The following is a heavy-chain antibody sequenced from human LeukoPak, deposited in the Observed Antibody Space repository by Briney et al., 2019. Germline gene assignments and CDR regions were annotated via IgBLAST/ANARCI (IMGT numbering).Heavy chain of an antibody. D-gene: IGHD3-10*01. V-gene: IGHV1-24*01. Sequence: ASVKVSCKVSGNTLTELSMHWVRQAPGKGPEWMGGFDPEEGETIYTQKLQGRVTMTTDTSTSTAYMELRSLRSDDTAVYYCARDPTDYGSGPHYFDYWGQGTLVTVSS. CDR2: FDPEEGET. CDR1: GNTLTELS. CDR3: ARDPTDYGSGPHYFDY. J-gene: IGHJ4*02.